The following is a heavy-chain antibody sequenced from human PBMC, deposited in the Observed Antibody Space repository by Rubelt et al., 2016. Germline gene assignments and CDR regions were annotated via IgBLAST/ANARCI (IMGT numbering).Heavy chain of an antibody. CDR1: GGTFSSYA. Sequence: QVQLVQSGAEVKKPGSSVTVSCKASGGTFSSYAISWVRQAPGQGLEWMGWISAYNGNTHYALKLQGRVTMTTESATGTAYMELRSLRSDDTAVYYCARDYYDSSGYFDYWGQATLVTVSS. CDR3: ARDYYDSSGYFDY. CDR2: ISAYNGNT. J-gene: IGHJ4*02. D-gene: IGHD3-22*01. V-gene: IGHV1-18*01.